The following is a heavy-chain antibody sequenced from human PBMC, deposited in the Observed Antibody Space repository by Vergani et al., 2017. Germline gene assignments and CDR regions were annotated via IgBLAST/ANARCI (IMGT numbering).Heavy chain of an antibody. J-gene: IGHJ2*01. D-gene: IGHD6-19*01. CDR2: IYYSGST. Sequence: QLQLQESGPGLVKPSETLSLTCTVSGGSISSSSYYWGWIRQPPGKGLEWIGSIYYSGSTYYNPSLKSRVTISVDTSKNQFSLKLSSVTAADTAVYYCARDSSGWPNWXFDLWGRGTLVTVSS. CDR3: ARDSSGWPNWXFDL. CDR1: GGSISSSSYY. V-gene: IGHV4-39*07.